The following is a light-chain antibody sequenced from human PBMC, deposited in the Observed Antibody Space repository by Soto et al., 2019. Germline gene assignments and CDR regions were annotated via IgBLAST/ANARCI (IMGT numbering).Light chain of an antibody. J-gene: IGKJ2*03. V-gene: IGKV3-11*01. CDR1: QTVGSF. CDR3: QQCCYWYS. CDR2: DAS. Sequence: EIVRSQSPATLSLSPGERATLSCRVSQTVGSFLAGYQQKPGQAPRLLISDASKEATGITARFSGSGFGTDFSLTISSLEPEGFAVYYWQQCCYWYSFGQRTKL.